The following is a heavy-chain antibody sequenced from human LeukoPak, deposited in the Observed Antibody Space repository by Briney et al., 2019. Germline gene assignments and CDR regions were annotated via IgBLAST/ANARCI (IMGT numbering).Heavy chain of an antibody. V-gene: IGHV3-66*01. CDR2: IYSGGST. Sequence: PGGSLRLSCAASGFTVSSSYMSWVRQAPGKGLEWVSVIYSGGSTYYADSVKGRFTISRDNSKNTLYLQMNSLRAEDTAVYYCARDLWVRGVIVDYYYYGMDVWGQGTTVTVSS. CDR1: GFTVSSSY. D-gene: IGHD3-10*01. CDR3: ARDLWVRGVIVDYYYYGMDV. J-gene: IGHJ6*02.